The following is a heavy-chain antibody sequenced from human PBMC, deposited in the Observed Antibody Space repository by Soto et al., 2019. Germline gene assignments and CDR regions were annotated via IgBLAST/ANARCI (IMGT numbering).Heavy chain of an antibody. CDR1: GYTFSNYG. Sequence: SVKVSCKTSGYTFSNYGITWVRQAPGQPLEWLGWISLYSDGTNYAQKFQGRVSMTTDTSTTTAYMELRSLRSDDTAVYYCARVRQRAEAWFGTWGQGTLVTVSA. D-gene: IGHD1-1*01. V-gene: IGHV1-18*01. CDR2: ISLYSDGT. CDR3: ARVRQRAEAWFGT. J-gene: IGHJ5*02.